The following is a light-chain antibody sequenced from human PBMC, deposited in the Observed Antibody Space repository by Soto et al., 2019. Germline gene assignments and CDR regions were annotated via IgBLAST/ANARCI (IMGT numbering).Light chain of an antibody. V-gene: IGKV1-39*01. Sequence: EIEMTQTTSSLSASVGDRVSLTCRASQTISISLNWYQHKPGKPPTLLIYTASSLQSGVPSRFSGSGSGTDFTLTISSLQPEDFATYYCQQSYKTPLTFGGGTKVDIK. CDR1: QTISIS. CDR3: QQSYKTPLT. CDR2: TAS. J-gene: IGKJ4*01.